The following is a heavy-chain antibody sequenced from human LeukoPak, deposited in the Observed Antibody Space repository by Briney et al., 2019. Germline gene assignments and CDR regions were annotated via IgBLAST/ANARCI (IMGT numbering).Heavy chain of an antibody. CDR3: ARGSSGWFYFDY. D-gene: IGHD6-19*01. CDR1: GFTFSSYA. J-gene: IGHJ4*02. CDR2: ISYDGSNK. V-gene: IGHV3-30-3*01. Sequence: GGSLRLSCAASGFTFSSYAMHWVRQAPGKGLGWVAVISYDGSNKYYADSVKGRFTISRDNSKNTLYLQMNSLRAEDTAVYYCARGSSGWFYFDYWGQGTLVTVSS.